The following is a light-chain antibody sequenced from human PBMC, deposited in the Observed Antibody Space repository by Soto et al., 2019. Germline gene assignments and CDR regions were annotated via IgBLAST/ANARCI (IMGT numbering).Light chain of an antibody. Sequence: EIVMTQSPATLSVSPGERATLSCRASQSISINLAWYQQKLGHAPRLLIYGASTRATDIPARFSGSGSGTEFTLTISSLKYEDYAIYYCHQYDSWPPYTFGQGTKVDIK. CDR3: HQYDSWPPYT. CDR2: GAS. J-gene: IGKJ2*01. CDR1: QSISIN. V-gene: IGKV3-15*01.